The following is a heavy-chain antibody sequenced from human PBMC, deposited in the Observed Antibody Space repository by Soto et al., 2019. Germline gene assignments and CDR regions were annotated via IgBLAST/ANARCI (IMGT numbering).Heavy chain of an antibody. V-gene: IGHV4-59*01. CDR3: ARGFCDAGGYSSPVGI. CDR1: GGTISNYY. D-gene: IGHD3-22*01. Sequence: SSETLPLPCTVSGGTISNYYWRWIRQPTRKGLEWIGYFFYRWSTRSHPSLGSRVTFSVDASKNQFSLNLSSVTAATKAVYCCARGFCDAGGYSSPVGIWGQGILAAVSS. CDR2: FFYRWST. J-gene: IGHJ4*02.